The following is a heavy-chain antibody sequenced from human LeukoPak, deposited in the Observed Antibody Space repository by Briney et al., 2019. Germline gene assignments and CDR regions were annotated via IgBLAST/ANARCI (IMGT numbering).Heavy chain of an antibody. V-gene: IGHV4-39*07. Sequence: SEALSLTCTVSGSSISSSSYYWGWIRQPPGKGLEWIGSIYYSGSTYYNPSLKSRVTISVDTSKNQFSLKLSSVTAADTAVYYCARGGQQLVPFDYWGQGTLVTVSS. J-gene: IGHJ4*02. D-gene: IGHD6-13*01. CDR1: GSSISSSSYY. CDR3: ARGGQQLVPFDY. CDR2: IYYSGST.